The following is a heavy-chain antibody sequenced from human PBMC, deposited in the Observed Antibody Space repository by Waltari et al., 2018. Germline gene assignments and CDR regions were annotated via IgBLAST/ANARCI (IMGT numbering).Heavy chain of an antibody. CDR3: ATPRGSGVFVY. D-gene: IGHD3-10*01. J-gene: IGHJ4*02. CDR1: GYTFTSYA. V-gene: IGHV1-3*01. Sequence: QVQLVQSGAEVKKPGASVKVSCKASGYTFTSYAMHWVRQAPGQRLEWMGWINAGNGNTKYSQKFQGRVTITRDTSASTAYMELSSLRSEDTAVYYCATPRGSGVFVYWGQGTLVTVSS. CDR2: INAGNGNT.